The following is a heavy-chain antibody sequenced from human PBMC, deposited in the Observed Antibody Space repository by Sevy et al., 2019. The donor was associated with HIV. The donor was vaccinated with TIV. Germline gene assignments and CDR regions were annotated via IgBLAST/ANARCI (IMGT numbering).Heavy chain of an antibody. CDR1: GFTFSNYW. D-gene: IGHD3-16*02. Sequence: GGSLRLSCAASGFTFSNYWMTWVRQAPGKGLEWVAHIKQDGSEKHYVDSVKGRFTISRDNSKNSVYLQMNSLRAEDTVVYFCAREGYYDYIWGSYRYFNDYWGQGTLVTVSS. CDR3: AREGYYDYIWGSYRYFNDY. CDR2: IKQDGSEK. J-gene: IGHJ4*02. V-gene: IGHV3-7*03.